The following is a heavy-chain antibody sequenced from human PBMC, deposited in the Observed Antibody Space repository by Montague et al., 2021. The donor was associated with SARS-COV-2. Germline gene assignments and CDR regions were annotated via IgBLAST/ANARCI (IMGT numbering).Heavy chain of an antibody. CDR2: IYSGKNK. D-gene: IGHD3-22*01. CDR1: GFTVSDNY. CDR3: ARDKPGDYDGPGVFDM. Sequence: SLRLSCAASGFTVSDNYMNLVRQAPGKGLEWVSVIYSGKNKYYAXXVKGRFTISRDNSKNTLNLQMNSLRADDTAMYYCARDKPGDYDGPGVFDMWGQGTMVTVSS. V-gene: IGHV3-53*01. J-gene: IGHJ3*02.